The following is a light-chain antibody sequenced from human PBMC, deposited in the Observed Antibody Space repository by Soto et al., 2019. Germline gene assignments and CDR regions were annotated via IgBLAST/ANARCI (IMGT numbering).Light chain of an antibody. V-gene: IGKV3-15*01. J-gene: IGKJ2*01. Sequence: ETVMTQSPDTLSVSPGERATLSCGASQSVSRNLAWYQQKPGQAPRLLIYGASTRVTGLPDRFSGSGSGTEFPLTISSLQSEDFAVYYCQQYNNWPRTFGHGTKLEIK. CDR1: QSVSRN. CDR3: QQYNNWPRT. CDR2: GAS.